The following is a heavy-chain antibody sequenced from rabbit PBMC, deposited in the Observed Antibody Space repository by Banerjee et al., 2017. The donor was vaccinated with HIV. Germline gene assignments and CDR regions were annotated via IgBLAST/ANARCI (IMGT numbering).Heavy chain of an antibody. CDR3: ARDTGSSFSSYGMAL. Sequence: QSLEESGGDLVKPGASLTLTCTASGFSFSSNDYMCWVRQAPGKGLEWISCIAGSGSGFTYSATWAKGRFTCSKTSSTTVTLQMTSLTVADTATYFCARDTGSSFSSYGMALWGPGTLVTVS. D-gene: IGHD8-1*01. V-gene: IGHV1S40*01. J-gene: IGHJ6*01. CDR1: GFSFSSNDY. CDR2: IAGSGSGFT.